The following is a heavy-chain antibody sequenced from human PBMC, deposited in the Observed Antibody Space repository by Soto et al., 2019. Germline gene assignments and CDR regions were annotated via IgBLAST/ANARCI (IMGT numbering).Heavy chain of an antibody. Sequence: ASVKVSCKASGYTFTDYYMHWVRQAPGQGLEWMGWINPNSGGTNYAQKFQGRVTMTRDTSISTAYRELSRLRSDDTAVYYRAREGLIAVAGTRSAFDIWGQGTMFTVSS. J-gene: IGHJ3*02. CDR2: INPNSGGT. V-gene: IGHV1-2*02. CDR1: GYTFTDYY. CDR3: AREGLIAVAGTRSAFDI. D-gene: IGHD6-19*01.